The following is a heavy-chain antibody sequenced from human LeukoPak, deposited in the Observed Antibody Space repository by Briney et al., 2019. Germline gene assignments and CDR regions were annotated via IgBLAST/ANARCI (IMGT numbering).Heavy chain of an antibody. V-gene: IGHV1-69*05. Sequence: SVKVSCKASGGTFSSYAISWVRQAPGQGLEWMGRIIPIFGTANYAQKYQGRVTITTDESTSTAYMELSSLRSEDTAVYYCAREYSSGYYGSSDAFDIWGQGTMVTVS. CDR2: IIPIFGTA. D-gene: IGHD3-22*01. CDR3: AREYSSGYYGSSDAFDI. J-gene: IGHJ3*02. CDR1: GGTFSSYA.